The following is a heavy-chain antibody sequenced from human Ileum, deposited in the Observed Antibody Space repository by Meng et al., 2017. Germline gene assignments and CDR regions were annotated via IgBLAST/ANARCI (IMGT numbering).Heavy chain of an antibody. CDR3: AHIFDS. Sequence: VHWEDSSPGLVVPSWTLSFTFAFSGRSNSSSDWLGWVRQPPGKGLEWIAEMNLGGGPNYNPSLKSRVTMSVDKSNDHLSLQLTSVTAADTAVYYCAHIFDSWGQGTLVTVSS. J-gene: IGHJ4*02. CDR1: GRSNSSSDW. CDR2: MNLGGGP. V-gene: IGHV4-4*02.